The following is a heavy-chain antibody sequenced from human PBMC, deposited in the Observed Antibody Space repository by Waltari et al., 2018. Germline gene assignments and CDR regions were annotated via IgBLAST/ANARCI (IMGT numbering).Heavy chain of an antibody. CDR2: IRGSGGST. D-gene: IGHD4-17*01. V-gene: IGHV3-23*04. CDR3: AKDDYGDYVGFDY. CDR1: GFTFSSYA. J-gene: IGHJ4*02. Sequence: EVQLVESGGGLVQPGGSLRLSCAASGFTFSSYAMSWVRQAPGKGLEWVSAIRGSGGSTYYADSVKGRFTISRDKSKNTLYLQMNSLRAEDTAVYYCAKDDYGDYVGFDYWGQGTLVTVSS.